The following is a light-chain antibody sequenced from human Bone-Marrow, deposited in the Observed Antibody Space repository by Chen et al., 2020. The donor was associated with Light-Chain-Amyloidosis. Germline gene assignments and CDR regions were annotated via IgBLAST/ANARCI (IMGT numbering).Light chain of an antibody. CDR3: SSYTTTTAPLI. Sequence: QSALTQPASVSGSPGQSITISCTGTSSDIGGYNYVFWYQQHPGRAPKLMIYDVTNRPSGVSNRLYGSKSGNTASLDISGLQAEDEADYYCSSYTTTTAPLIFGGGTKLTVL. CDR2: DVT. CDR1: SSDIGGYNY. J-gene: IGLJ2*01. V-gene: IGLV2-14*03.